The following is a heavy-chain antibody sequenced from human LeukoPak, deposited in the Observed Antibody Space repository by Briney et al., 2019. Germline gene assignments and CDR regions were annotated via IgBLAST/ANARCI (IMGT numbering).Heavy chain of an antibody. V-gene: IGHV1-2*02. CDR3: ARGSRATAMVYFDL. CDR2: INPNSGGT. Sequence: ASVKVSCKASGYTFTGHYMHWVRQAPGQGLEWMGWINPNSGGTNYAQKFQGRVTMTRDTSISTAYMELNSLISDDTAVYYCARGSRATAMVYFDLWGRGTLVTVSS. D-gene: IGHD5-18*01. J-gene: IGHJ2*01. CDR1: GYTFTGHY.